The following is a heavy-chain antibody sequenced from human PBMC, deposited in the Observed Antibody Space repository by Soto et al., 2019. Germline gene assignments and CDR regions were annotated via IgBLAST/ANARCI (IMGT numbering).Heavy chain of an antibody. D-gene: IGHD3-22*01. Sequence: SETLSLTCTVSGGSISSGDYYWSWIRQPPGKGLEWIGYIYYSGSTYYNPSLKSRVTISVDTSKNQFSLKLSSVTAADTAVYYCARGGGYYYDSSGHHSAFDIWGQGTIATVSS. V-gene: IGHV4-30-4*01. CDR1: GGSISSGDYY. J-gene: IGHJ3*02. CDR3: ARGGGYYYDSSGHHSAFDI. CDR2: IYYSGST.